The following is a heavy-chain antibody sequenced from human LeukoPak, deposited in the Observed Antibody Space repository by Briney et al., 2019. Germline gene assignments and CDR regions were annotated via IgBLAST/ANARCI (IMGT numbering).Heavy chain of an antibody. CDR1: GFTFSSYA. CDR2: ISSNGGST. J-gene: IGHJ4*02. V-gene: IGHV3-64*01. Sequence: GGSLRLSCAASGFTFSSYAVHWVRQAPGKGLEYVSAISSNGGSTYYANSVKGRFTISRDNSKNTLYLQMGSLRAEDMAVYYCARSEMAQWNPIDYWGQGTLVTVSS. CDR3: ARSEMAQWNPIDY. D-gene: IGHD5-24*01.